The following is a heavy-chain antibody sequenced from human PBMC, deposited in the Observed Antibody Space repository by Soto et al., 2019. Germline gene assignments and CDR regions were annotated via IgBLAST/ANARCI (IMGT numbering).Heavy chain of an antibody. CDR2: ISSTTNYI. J-gene: IGHJ4*02. CDR1: GFTFTGYS. CDR3: ARESEDLTSNFDY. Sequence: GGSLRLSCAASGFTFTGYSMNWVRQAPGKGLEWVSSISSTTNYIYYGDSMKGRFTIPRDNAKNSLYLEMNSLRAEDTAVYYCARESEDLTSNFDYWGQGTLVTVSS. V-gene: IGHV3-21*06.